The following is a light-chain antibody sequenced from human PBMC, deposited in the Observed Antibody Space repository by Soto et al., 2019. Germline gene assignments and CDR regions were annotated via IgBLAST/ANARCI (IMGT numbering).Light chain of an antibody. CDR1: QSVNNN. J-gene: IGKJ1*01. Sequence: ENLMTQCPATLSVSPGERAILSCRASQSVNNNLAWYQQKPGQAPRLLIYGASTRATGIPARFSGSGSGTEFTLTISSLQSEDFAVYYCQQYNNWPPWTFGQGTKVDIK. V-gene: IGKV3-15*01. CDR2: GAS. CDR3: QQYNNWPPWT.